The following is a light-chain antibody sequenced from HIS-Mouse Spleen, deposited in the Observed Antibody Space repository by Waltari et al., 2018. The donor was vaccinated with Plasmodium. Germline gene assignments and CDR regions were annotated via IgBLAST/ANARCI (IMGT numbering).Light chain of an antibody. J-gene: IGLJ3*02. CDR2: KDS. CDR3: YSAADNNLV. Sequence: SYELTQPSSVSVSPGQTARITCSGDVLAKQYARWFQQKPGQAPALVIYKDSERPSGIPARFSGSSSGTTVTLTISGAQVEDEADYYCYSAADNNLVFGGGTKLTVL. V-gene: IGLV3-27*01. CDR1: VLAKQY.